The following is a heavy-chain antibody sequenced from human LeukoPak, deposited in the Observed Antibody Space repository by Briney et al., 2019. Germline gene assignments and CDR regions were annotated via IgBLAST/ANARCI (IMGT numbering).Heavy chain of an antibody. D-gene: IGHD2-2*01. V-gene: IGHV1-18*04. Sequence: ASVKVSCKASGYTFTSYGISWVRQAPEQGLEWMGWISAYNGNTNYAQKLKGRVTMTTDTSTSTAYMELRSLRSDDTAVYYCARDGGYCSSTSCPKEYYYGMDVWGKGTTVTVSS. CDR1: GYTFTSYG. J-gene: IGHJ6*04. CDR3: ARDGGYCSSTSCPKEYYYGMDV. CDR2: ISAYNGNT.